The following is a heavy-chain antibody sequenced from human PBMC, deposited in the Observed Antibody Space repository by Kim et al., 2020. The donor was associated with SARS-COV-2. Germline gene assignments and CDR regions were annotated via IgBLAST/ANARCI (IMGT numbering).Heavy chain of an antibody. D-gene: IGHD2-8*01. J-gene: IGHJ3*02. CDR2: TA. CDR3: ARDSMKYAVDI. Sequence: TAEYAASVKGRFTNSRDESKNSLYLRMNSLKTEDTAVYYCARDSMKYAVDIGGQGTMVTVSS. V-gene: IGHV3-72*01.